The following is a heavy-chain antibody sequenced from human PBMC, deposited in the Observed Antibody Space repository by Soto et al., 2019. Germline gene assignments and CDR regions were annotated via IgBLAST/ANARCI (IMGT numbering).Heavy chain of an antibody. CDR2: ISAYNGNT. CDR3: AREGNPPDRPLVDY. Sequence: GASVKVSCKASGYTFTSYGISWVRQAPGLGLEWMGWISAYNGNTNYAQKLQGRVTMTTDTSTSTAYMELRSLRSDDTAVYYCAREGNPPDRPLVDYWGQGTLVTVSS. CDR1: GYTFTSYG. D-gene: IGHD1-1*01. J-gene: IGHJ4*02. V-gene: IGHV1-18*01.